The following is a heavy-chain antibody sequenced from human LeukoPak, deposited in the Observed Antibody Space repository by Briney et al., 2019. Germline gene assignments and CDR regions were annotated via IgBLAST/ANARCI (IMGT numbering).Heavy chain of an antibody. D-gene: IGHD3-22*01. V-gene: IGHV1-2*06. J-gene: IGHJ4*02. CDR1: GYTFTGYY. CDR2: INPNSGGT. CDR3: ARDKGILFTYYYDSSGYAIDY. Sequence: ASVKVSCQASGYTFTGYYMHWVRQAPGQGLEWMGRINPNSGGTNYAQKFQGRVTMTRDTSISTAYMELSRLRSDDTAVYYCARDKGILFTYYYDSSGYAIDYWGQGTLVTVSS.